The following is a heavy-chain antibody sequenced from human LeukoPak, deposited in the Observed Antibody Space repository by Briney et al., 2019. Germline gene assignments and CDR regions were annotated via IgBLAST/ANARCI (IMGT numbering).Heavy chain of an antibody. V-gene: IGHV1-8*01. CDR3: ARGRYYGSGSYYPTPFDY. D-gene: IGHD3-10*01. J-gene: IGHJ4*02. CDR1: GYTFTSYD. Sequence: ASVKVSCKASGYTFTSYDINWVRQATGQGLEWMGWMNPNSGNTGYAQKFQGRVTMTRNTSKSTAYMELSSLRSEDTAVYYCARGRYYGSGSYYPTPFDYWGQGTLVTVSS. CDR2: MNPNSGNT.